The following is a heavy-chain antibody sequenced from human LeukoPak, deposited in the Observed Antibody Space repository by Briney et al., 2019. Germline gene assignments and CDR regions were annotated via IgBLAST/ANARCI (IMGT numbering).Heavy chain of an antibody. V-gene: IGHV4-61*02. D-gene: IGHD5-18*01. CDR1: GGSISSGSYY. J-gene: IGHJ5*02. Sequence: SETLSLTCSLSGGSISSGSYYWSWIRQPAGKGLEWIGRVYPSGGTSYNPSFKSRVSISIDTFKNQYTLNLSSVTAADTAVYYCAKDMGPTYSNLIGDWFDPWGQGLLVTVSS. CDR2: VYPSGGT. CDR3: AKDMGPTYSNLIGDWFDP.